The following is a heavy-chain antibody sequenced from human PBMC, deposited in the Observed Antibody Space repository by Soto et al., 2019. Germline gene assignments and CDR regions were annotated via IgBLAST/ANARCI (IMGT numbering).Heavy chain of an antibody. Sequence: GESLKISCQGSGYSFANYWISWVRQMPGKGLEWMGRFNPSDSYTDYNPSFQGHVTISADKSISTAYVQWSSLKASDIAMYFCARHPYIGGLDVWGQGTAVTVSS. V-gene: IGHV5-10-1*01. D-gene: IGHD2-15*01. CDR1: GYSFANYW. CDR3: ARHPYIGGLDV. CDR2: FNPSDSYT. J-gene: IGHJ6*02.